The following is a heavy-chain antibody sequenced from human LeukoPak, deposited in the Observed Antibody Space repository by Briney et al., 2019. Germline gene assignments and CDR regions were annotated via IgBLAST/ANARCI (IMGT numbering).Heavy chain of an antibody. J-gene: IGHJ6*03. CDR1: GGSLSSSSYY. D-gene: IGHD1-26*01. V-gene: IGHV4-39*01. CDR3: ATSYYTYYYYYMDV. Sequence: SETLSLTCTVSGGSLSSSSYYWGWIRQPLGKGLEWIGSIYYSGSTYYNPSLKSRVTISVDTSKSQFSLNLSSVTAADTAVYYCATSYYTYYYYYMDVWGRGTTVTVSS. CDR2: IYYSGST.